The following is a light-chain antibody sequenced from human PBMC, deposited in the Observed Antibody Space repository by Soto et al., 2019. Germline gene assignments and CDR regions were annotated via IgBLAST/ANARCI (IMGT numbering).Light chain of an antibody. CDR1: QSVSSY. J-gene: IGKJ1*01. V-gene: IGKV3-11*01. CDR2: DAS. CDR3: QQRSNWPSWT. Sequence: IVLTKYPATLSLSPWERATRSCRASQSVSSYLAWYQQKPGQAPRLLIYDASNRATGIPARFSGSGSGTDFTLTISSLEPEDFAVYYCQQRSNWPSWTFGQGSNVDI.